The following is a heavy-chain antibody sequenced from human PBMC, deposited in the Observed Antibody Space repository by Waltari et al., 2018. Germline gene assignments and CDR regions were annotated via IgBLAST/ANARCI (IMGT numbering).Heavy chain of an antibody. V-gene: IGHV1-2*02. J-gene: IGHJ6*02. D-gene: IGHD6-13*01. CDR2: INPNSGDT. Sequence: QVQLVQSGAEVKKPGASVKFSCKASGYTFTGHYMHWVRQPPGQGLVWTGWINPNSGDTNYAQKFQGRVNLTRDTSISKAYMVMSRLRSDDTAVYYCERDEGPSIAAAGRYYGMDVWGQGPTVTVSS. CDR1: GYTFTGHY. CDR3: ERDEGPSIAAAGRYYGMDV.